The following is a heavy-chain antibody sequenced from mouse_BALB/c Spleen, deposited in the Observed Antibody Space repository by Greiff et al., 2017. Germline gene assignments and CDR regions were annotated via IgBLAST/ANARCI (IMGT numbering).Heavy chain of an antibody. CDR3: AREGYGYDFDY. CDR1: GFTFSSYG. D-gene: IGHD1-2*01. Sequence: VQLKESGGGLVQPGGSLKLSCAASGFTFSSYGMSWVRQTPDKRLELVATINSNGGSTYYPDSVKGRFTISRDNAKNTLYLQMSSLKSEDTAMYYCAREGYGYDFDYWGQGTTLTVSS. CDR2: INSNGGST. J-gene: IGHJ2*01. V-gene: IGHV5-6-3*01.